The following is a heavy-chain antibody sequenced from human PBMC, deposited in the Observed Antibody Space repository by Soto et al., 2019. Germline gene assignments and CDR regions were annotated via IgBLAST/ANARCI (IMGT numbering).Heavy chain of an antibody. Sequence: SETLSLTCTVSGGSISSGGYYWSWIRQHPGKGLEWIGYIYYSGSTYYNPSLKSRVTISVDTSKNQFSLKLSSVTAADTAVYYCARGAGYCISTSCLYYYGMALCGQVTTVTVSS. CDR2: IYYSGST. CDR1: GGSISSGGYY. D-gene: IGHD2-2*03. J-gene: IGHJ6*02. V-gene: IGHV4-31*03. CDR3: ARGAGYCISTSCLYYYGMAL.